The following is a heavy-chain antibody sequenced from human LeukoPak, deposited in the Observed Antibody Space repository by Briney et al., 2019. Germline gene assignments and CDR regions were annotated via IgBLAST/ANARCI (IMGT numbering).Heavy chain of an antibody. CDR3: AKDVGARGGGIDY. CDR2: ISWDGGST. CDR1: GFTFSSYA. D-gene: IGHD1-26*01. Sequence: LPGGSLRLSCAASGFTFSSYAMHWVRQAPGKGLEWVSLISWDGGSTYYADSVKGRFTISRDNGKNSLCLQMNSLRAEDTALYYCAKDVGARGGGIDYWGQGTLVTVSS. V-gene: IGHV3-43D*03. J-gene: IGHJ4*02.